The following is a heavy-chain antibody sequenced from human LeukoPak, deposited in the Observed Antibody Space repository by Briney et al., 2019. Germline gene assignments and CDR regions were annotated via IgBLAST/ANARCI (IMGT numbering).Heavy chain of an antibody. CDR2: INPNSGGT. Sequence: ASVKVSCKASGYTFTGYYMHWVRQAPGQGLEWMGWINPNSGGTNYAQKFQGRVTMTRDTSISTAYMELSRLRSDDTAVYYCARDRRRTGNSFDYWGQGTLVTVSS. CDR1: GYTFTGYY. D-gene: IGHD2-8*02. J-gene: IGHJ4*02. V-gene: IGHV1-2*02. CDR3: ARDRRRTGNSFDY.